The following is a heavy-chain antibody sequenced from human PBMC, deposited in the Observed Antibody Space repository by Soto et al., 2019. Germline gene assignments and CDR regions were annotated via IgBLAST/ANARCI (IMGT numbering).Heavy chain of an antibody. D-gene: IGHD1-26*01. CDR2: ISAYNGNT. Sequence: QVQLVQSGAEVKKPGASVKVSCKASGYAFTSYGISWVRQSPGQGLEWMGWISAYNGNTNYAQKLQGRVTMTTDTRTSTAYMQLRSLRSHHTAVYYCARDRRELGFDPWGQGTLVTVST. V-gene: IGHV1-18*04. CDR1: GYAFTSYG. J-gene: IGHJ5*02. CDR3: ARDRRELGFDP.